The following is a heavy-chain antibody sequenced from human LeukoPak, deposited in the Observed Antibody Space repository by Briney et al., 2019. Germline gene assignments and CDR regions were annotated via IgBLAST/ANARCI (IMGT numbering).Heavy chain of an antibody. CDR3: ARVKGGYGDYRRYYFDY. CDR1: GFTFSSYS. V-gene: IGHV3-21*01. J-gene: IGHJ4*02. CDR2: ISSSSSYI. D-gene: IGHD4-17*01. Sequence: GGSLRLSCAASGFTFSSYSMNWVRQAPGKGLEWVSSISSSSSYIYYADSVKGRFTISRDNAKNSLYLQMNSLRAEDTAVYYCARVKGGYGDYRRYYFDYWGQGTLVTVSS.